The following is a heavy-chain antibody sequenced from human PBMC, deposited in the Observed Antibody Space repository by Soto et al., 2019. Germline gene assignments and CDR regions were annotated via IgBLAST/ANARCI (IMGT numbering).Heavy chain of an antibody. Sequence: QVQLVQSGAEVKKPGSSVKVSCKASGGTFSSYTISWVRQAPGQGLEWMGRIIPILGIANYAQKFQGRVTITADKSTSTAYMELSSLRSEDTAVYYCARDLCGSSLGYYWGQGTLVTVSS. D-gene: IGHD6-13*01. V-gene: IGHV1-69*08. J-gene: IGHJ4*02. CDR3: ARDLCGSSLGYY. CDR1: GGTFSSYT. CDR2: IIPILGIA.